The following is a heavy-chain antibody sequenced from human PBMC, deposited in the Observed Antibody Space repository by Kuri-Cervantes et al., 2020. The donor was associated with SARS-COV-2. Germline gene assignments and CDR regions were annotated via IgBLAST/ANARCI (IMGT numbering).Heavy chain of an antibody. CDR1: GFTFSSYA. CDR2: ISYDGSNK. Sequence: GGSLRLSCAASGFTFSSYAMHWVRQAPGKGLEWVAVISYDGSNKYYADSVKGRFTVSRDDSKSTLYLQMDSLRTEDTALYYCARDLRLGKSLDYWGQGTLVTVSS. J-gene: IGHJ4*02. CDR3: ARDLRLGKSLDY. D-gene: IGHD7-27*01. V-gene: IGHV3-30-3*01.